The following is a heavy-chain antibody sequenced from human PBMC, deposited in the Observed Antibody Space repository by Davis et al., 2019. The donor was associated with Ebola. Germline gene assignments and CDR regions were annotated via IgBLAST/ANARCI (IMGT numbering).Heavy chain of an antibody. J-gene: IGHJ4*02. Sequence: GESLKISCAASGFTVSGNYMGWVREAPGKGLEWVSLIHKDGSTLYRDSVKGRFTISRDNSKNTLYLQINTLRVEDTALYHCAGGPWEYDYWGQGTLVTVSS. CDR3: AGGPWEYDY. CDR2: IHKDGST. CDR1: GFTVSGNY. D-gene: IGHD1-26*01. V-gene: IGHV3-53*01.